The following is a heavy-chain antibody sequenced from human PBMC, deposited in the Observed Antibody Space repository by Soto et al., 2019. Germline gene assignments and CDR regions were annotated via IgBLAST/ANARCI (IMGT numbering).Heavy chain of an antibody. Sequence: QVQLVESGGGVVQPGRSLRLSCAASGFTFSSYGMHWVRQAPGKGLEWVAVISYDGSNKYYADSVKGRFTISRDNSKNTVYLQMNSLRAEDTAVYYCAKGPPLVGATTTPIDYWGQGTLVTVSS. J-gene: IGHJ4*02. V-gene: IGHV3-30*18. D-gene: IGHD1-26*01. CDR2: ISYDGSNK. CDR1: GFTFSSYG. CDR3: AKGPPLVGATTTPIDY.